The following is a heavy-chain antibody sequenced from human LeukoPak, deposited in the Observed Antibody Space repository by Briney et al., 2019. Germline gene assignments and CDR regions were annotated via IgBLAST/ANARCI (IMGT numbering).Heavy chain of an antibody. CDR3: ARVKDIVVVPADASAFDI. Sequence: SETLSLTCTVSGVPITSYFWTWIRQAPGKGLEWIGYIYYIGTTNYNPSLKSRVTISVDTSKNQFSLKLSSVTAADTAVYYCARVKDIVVVPADASAFDIWGQGTMVTVSS. D-gene: IGHD2-2*01. CDR2: IYYIGTT. V-gene: IGHV4-59*01. J-gene: IGHJ3*02. CDR1: GVPITSYF.